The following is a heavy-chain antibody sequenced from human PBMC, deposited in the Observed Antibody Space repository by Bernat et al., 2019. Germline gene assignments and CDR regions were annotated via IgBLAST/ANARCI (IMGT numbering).Heavy chain of an antibody. CDR3: TTLTYYDFWSGTPMIDY. D-gene: IGHD3-3*01. J-gene: IGHJ4*02. Sequence: EVQLVESGGGLVKPGGSLRLSCAASGFTFSNAWMSWVRQAPGRGLEWVGRSKSKTDGGTTDYAAPVKGRFTISRDDAKNTLYLQMNSLKTEDTAVYYCTTLTYYDFWSGTPMIDYWGQGTLVTVSS. CDR2: SKSKTDGGTT. V-gene: IGHV3-15*01. CDR1: GFTFSNAW.